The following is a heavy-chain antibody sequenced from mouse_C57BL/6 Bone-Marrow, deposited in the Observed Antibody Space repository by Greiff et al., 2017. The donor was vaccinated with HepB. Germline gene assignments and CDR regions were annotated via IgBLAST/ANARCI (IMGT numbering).Heavy chain of an antibody. J-gene: IGHJ3*01. CDR1: GYTFTDYY. CDR3: AGGYDYDGIAY. Sequence: VQLQQSGAELVRPGASVKLSCKASGYTFTDYYINWVKQRPGQGLEWIARIYPGSGNTYYNEKFKGKATLTAEKSSSTAYMQLSSLTSEDSAVYFCAGGYDYDGIAYWGQGTLVTVSA. CDR2: IYPGSGNT. V-gene: IGHV1-76*01. D-gene: IGHD2-4*01.